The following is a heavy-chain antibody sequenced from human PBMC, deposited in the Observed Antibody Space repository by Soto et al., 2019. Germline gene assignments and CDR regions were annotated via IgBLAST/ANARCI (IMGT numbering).Heavy chain of an antibody. V-gene: IGHV1-18*01. CDR3: ARSWGSYRPDAFDI. CDR2: ISAYNGNT. CDR1: GYTFTSYC. J-gene: IGHJ3*02. Sequence: ASVKLSCKASGYTFTSYCISWVRRAPGQGLEWMGWISAYNGNTNYAQKLQGRVTMTTDTSTSTAYMELRSLRSDDTAVYYCARSWGSYRPDAFDIWGQGTMVTVSS. D-gene: IGHD3-16*02.